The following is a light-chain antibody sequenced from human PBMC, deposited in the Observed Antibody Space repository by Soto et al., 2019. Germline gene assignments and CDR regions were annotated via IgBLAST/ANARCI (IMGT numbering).Light chain of an antibody. CDR2: KAS. Sequence: DIQMTQSPSTLSASVGHTVTITCRASESISIWLAWYQQKPGKAPNLLINKASSLQSEVPSRFSGSGSGTEFTLTITSMTPDDFGVYYCQQYKSPSTFGQGTKVDIK. CDR1: ESISIW. J-gene: IGKJ1*01. V-gene: IGKV1-5*03. CDR3: QQYKSPST.